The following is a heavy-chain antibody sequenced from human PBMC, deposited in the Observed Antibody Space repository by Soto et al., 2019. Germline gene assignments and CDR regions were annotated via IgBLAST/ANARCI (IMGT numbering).Heavy chain of an antibody. D-gene: IGHD1-26*01. CDR3: VRWDSGNPEN. Sequence: EVQLVESGGGLVQPGGSLRLSCVVSGFTLSDHYIDWVRQAPGKGLEWVGRTKNKAQRYTTEYAAFVKGRFTIPRDDSENSVYLQMNSLKTEDTAVYYCVRWDSGNPENWGQGTLVTVSS. CDR1: GFTLSDHY. CDR2: TKNKAQRYTT. J-gene: IGHJ4*02. V-gene: IGHV3-72*01.